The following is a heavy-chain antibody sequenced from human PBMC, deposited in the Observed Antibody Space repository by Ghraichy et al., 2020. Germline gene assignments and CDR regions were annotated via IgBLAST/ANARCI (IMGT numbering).Heavy chain of an antibody. CDR3: AREFHDYGDYFWAFDI. J-gene: IGHJ3*02. CDR2: IYSGGNT. D-gene: IGHD4-17*01. CDR1: GFNVSSNY. Sequence: LSLTCAASGFNVSSNYMSWVRQAPGKGLEWVSVIYSGGNTYYADSVKGRLTISRDNSKNTLYLQMNSLRAEDTAVYYCAREFHDYGDYFWAFDIWGQGTMVTVSS. V-gene: IGHV3-53*01.